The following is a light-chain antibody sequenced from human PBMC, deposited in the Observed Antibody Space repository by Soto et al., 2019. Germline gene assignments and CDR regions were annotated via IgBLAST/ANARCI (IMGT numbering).Light chain of an antibody. Sequence: DIQLTQSPSFLSASVGDRVTITCRASQGISSYLAWYQQKPGKAPKLLIYAASTLQSGVPSRFSGSGSGTEFALTTSCLQTEDFATYYGQQLNRYPTFGQETRLEIK. V-gene: IGKV1-9*01. CDR2: AAS. CDR3: QQLNRYPT. J-gene: IGKJ5*01. CDR1: QGISSY.